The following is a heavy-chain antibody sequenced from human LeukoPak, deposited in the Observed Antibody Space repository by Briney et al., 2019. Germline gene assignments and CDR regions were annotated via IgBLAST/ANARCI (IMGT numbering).Heavy chain of an antibody. CDR1: GGSFSGYY. CDR2: INHSGST. CDR3: ARSQIWVYDYVRGSPQPTFDY. Sequence: PSETLSLTCAVYGGSFSGYYWSWIRQPPGKGLEWIGEINHSGSTNYNPSLKSRVTISVDTSKNQFSLKLTSVTAADTAVYYCARSQIWVYDYVRGSPQPTFDYWGQGTLVTVSS. J-gene: IGHJ4*02. D-gene: IGHD3-16*01. V-gene: IGHV4-34*01.